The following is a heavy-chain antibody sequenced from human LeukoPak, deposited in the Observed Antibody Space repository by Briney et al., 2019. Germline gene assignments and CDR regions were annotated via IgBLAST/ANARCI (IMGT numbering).Heavy chain of an antibody. CDR2: IYPGDSDT. J-gene: IGHJ6*02. D-gene: IGHD3-3*01. V-gene: IGHV5-51*01. CDR1: GYSFTSYW. Sequence: GESLRISCKGSGYSFTSYWIGWVRQMPGKGLEWMGIIYPGDSDTRYSPSFQGQVTISADKSISTAYLQWSSLKASDTAMYYCARQGRRGYYPNNYYYGMDVWGQGTTVTVSS. CDR3: ARQGRRGYYPNNYYYGMDV.